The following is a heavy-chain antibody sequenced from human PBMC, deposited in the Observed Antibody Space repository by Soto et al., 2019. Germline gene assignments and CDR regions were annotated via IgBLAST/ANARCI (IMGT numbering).Heavy chain of an antibody. CDR2: ISGSGGST. CDR3: AKYYDFWSGYLPGYGMDV. D-gene: IGHD3-3*01. J-gene: IGHJ6*01. CDR1: GFTFSSYA. V-gene: IGHV3-23*01. Sequence: GGSLRLSCAASGFTFSSYAMSWVRQAPGKGLEWVSAISGSGGSTYYADSVKGRFTISRDNSKNTLYLQMNSLRAEDTAVYYCAKYYDFWSGYLPGYGMDVWGQGTTVTVSS.